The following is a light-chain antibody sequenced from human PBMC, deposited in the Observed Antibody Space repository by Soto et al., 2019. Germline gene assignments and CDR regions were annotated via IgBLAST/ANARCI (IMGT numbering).Light chain of an antibody. Sequence: DIQMTQSPSSLSASVGDSVTITCRTSQSISSYVNWYQQKPGKAPTLLIYAASSLQSGVPSRFSGSGSGTDCTSTISSCQPKDIAKYYCQQYDNLPLTFGGGTKVDIK. CDR3: QQYDNLPLT. CDR2: AAS. J-gene: IGKJ4*01. CDR1: QSISSY. V-gene: IGKV1-33*01.